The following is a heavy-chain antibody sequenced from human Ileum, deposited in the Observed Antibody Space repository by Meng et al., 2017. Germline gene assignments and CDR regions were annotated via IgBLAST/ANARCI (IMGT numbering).Heavy chain of an antibody. V-gene: IGHV4-61*02. CDR1: GGSISSGSYY. J-gene: IGHJ6*02. CDR2: IYTSGST. Sequence: SETLSLTCTVSGGSISSGSYYWSWIRQPAGKGLEWIGRIYTSGSTNYNPSLKSRVTISVDTYKNQFSLRLSSVTAADTAVYYCARVDILTLMDVWGQGTTVTVSS. CDR3: ARVDILTLMDV. D-gene: IGHD3-9*01.